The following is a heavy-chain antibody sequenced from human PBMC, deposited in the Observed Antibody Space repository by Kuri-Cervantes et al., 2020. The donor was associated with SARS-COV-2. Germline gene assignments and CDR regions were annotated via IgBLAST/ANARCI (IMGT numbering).Heavy chain of an antibody. CDR1: GFTIGSYW. J-gene: IGHJ6*02. Sequence: GGSLRLSCAASGFTIGSYWMTWVRQAPGKGLEWVANIKPDESEKYYVESVKGRFTISRDSAKNLLYLEMNSLRDADTAVYYCARAPSSSSPPVWGQGTTVTVSS. CDR2: IKPDESEK. V-gene: IGHV3-7*01. CDR3: ARAPSSSSPPV. D-gene: IGHD6-6*01.